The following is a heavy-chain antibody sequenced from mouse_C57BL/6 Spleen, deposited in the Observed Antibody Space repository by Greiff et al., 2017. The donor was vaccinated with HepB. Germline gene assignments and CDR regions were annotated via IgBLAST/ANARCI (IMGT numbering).Heavy chain of an antibody. CDR1: GYTFTSYW. J-gene: IGHJ1*03. CDR3: ARDYYSNSHWYFDV. CDR2: IDPSDSET. Sequence: QVQLQQPGAELVRPGSSVKLSCKASGYTFTSYWMHWVKQRPIQGLEWIGNIDPSDSETHYNQKFKDKATLTVDKSSSTAYMQLSSLTSEDSAVYYCARDYYSNSHWYFDVWGTGTTVTVSS. D-gene: IGHD2-5*01. V-gene: IGHV1-52*01.